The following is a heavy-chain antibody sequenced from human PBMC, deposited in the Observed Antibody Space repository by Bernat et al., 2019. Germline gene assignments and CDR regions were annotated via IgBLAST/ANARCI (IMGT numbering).Heavy chain of an antibody. D-gene: IGHD3-10*01. CDR1: GFTFGDYA. Sequence: EVQLVESGGGLVQPGRSLRLSCTASGFTFGDYAMSWVRQAPGKGLEWVGFIRIEAYGGTTEYAASVKGRFTISRDDSKSISYLQMNSLKTEDTAVYYCTRDVCRYGSGSSDYWGQGTLVTVSS. J-gene: IGHJ4*02. CDR3: TRDVCRYGSGSSDY. CDR2: IRIEAYGGTT. V-gene: IGHV3-49*04.